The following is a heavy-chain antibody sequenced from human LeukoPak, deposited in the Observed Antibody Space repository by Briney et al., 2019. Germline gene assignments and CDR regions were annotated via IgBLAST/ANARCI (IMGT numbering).Heavy chain of an antibody. CDR3: ARKTYYYDSGDYGWFDP. J-gene: IGHJ5*02. D-gene: IGHD3-22*01. Sequence: GGSLRLSCGVSGIVVSSNYMNWVRQAPGKGLEWVANIKQDGSEKYYVDSVKGRFTISRDNAKNSLHLQMNSLRAEDTAVYYCARKTYYYDSGDYGWFDPWGQGTLVSVSS. CDR1: GIVVSSNY. V-gene: IGHV3-7*01. CDR2: IKQDGSEK.